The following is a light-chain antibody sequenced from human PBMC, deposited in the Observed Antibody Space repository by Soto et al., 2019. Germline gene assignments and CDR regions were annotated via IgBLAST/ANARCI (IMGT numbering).Light chain of an antibody. CDR1: QSVNDNH. CDR3: QLYGGSHPRGT. V-gene: IGKV3-20*01. CDR2: GAS. Sequence: EVVLTQSPGTLSLSPAARATLSCRASQSVNDNHLAWYQQKGGQAPRLLIYGASTRATGVPERFSGSGFGTAYSLIINRLEPEDFALYYCQLYGGSHPRGTFGPGTTVEI. J-gene: IGKJ3*01.